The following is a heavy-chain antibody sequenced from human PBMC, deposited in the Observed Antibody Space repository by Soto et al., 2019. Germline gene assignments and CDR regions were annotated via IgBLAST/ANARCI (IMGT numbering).Heavy chain of an antibody. V-gene: IGHV4-34*01. Sequence: SETLSLTCAVYGGSFSGYYWSWIRQPPGKGLEWIGEINHSGSTNYNPSLKSRVTISVDTSKNQFSLKLSSVTAADTAVYYCVASYYDFWSGYWYFDYWGQGTLVTVS. D-gene: IGHD3-3*01. CDR2: INHSGST. CDR3: VASYYDFWSGYWYFDY. J-gene: IGHJ4*02. CDR1: GGSFSGYY.